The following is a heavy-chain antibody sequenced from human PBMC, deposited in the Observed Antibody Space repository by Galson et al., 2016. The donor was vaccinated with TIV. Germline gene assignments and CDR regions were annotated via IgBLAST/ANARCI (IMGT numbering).Heavy chain of an antibody. J-gene: IGHJ3*02. Sequence: SLRLSCAASGFAFNFYELSWVRQAPGKGLEWISSISLNSNHIYYAESVKGRFTVSRDNAAGSIFLQMIRLRVDDTAVYYCAKVFGSGAYAQGDAFDIWGQGTVVTVSS. CDR3: AKVFGSGAYAQGDAFDI. D-gene: IGHD3-10*01. V-gene: IGHV3-21*01. CDR2: ISLNSNHI. CDR1: GFAFNFYE.